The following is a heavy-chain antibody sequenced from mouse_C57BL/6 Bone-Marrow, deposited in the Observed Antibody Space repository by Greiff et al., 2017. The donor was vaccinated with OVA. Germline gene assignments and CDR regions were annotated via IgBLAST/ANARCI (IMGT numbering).Heavy chain of an antibody. Sequence: QVQLQQPGAELVMPGASVKLSCKASGYTFTSYWMHWVKQRPGQGLEWIGEIDPSDSYTNYNQKFKGKSTVTVDKSSSTAYMQLSSLTSEDSAVYYCAREGGFDEDAMDYWGQGTSVTVSS. V-gene: IGHV1-69*01. J-gene: IGHJ4*01. CDR1: GYTFTSYW. CDR3: AREGGFDEDAMDY. CDR2: IDPSDSYT.